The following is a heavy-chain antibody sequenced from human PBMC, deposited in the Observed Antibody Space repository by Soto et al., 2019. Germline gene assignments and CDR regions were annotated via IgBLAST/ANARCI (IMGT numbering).Heavy chain of an antibody. CDR2: IYYSGST. CDR1: GGSISSSSYY. V-gene: IGHV4-39*01. CDR3: ARQVVAFFRGGSGIPPNRPGSAP. Sequence: SETLSLTCTVSGGSISSSSYYWGWIRQPPGKGLEWIGSIYYSGSTYYNPSLKSRVTISVDTSKNQFSLKLSSVTAADTAVYYWARQVVAFFRGGSGIPPNRPGSAPGGQGPRVPVPS. D-gene: IGHD2-15*01. J-gene: IGHJ5*02.